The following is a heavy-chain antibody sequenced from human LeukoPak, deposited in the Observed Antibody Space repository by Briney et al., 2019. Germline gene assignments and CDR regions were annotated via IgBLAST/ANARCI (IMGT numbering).Heavy chain of an antibody. J-gene: IGHJ4*02. Sequence: LRLSCAASGFTFSSYEMNWVRQPPGKGLEYIASIDYSGSTYYNPSLKSRVTISVDTSKNQFSLKLSSVTAADTAVYYCARGSPYHFWGQGTLVTVSP. V-gene: IGHV4-39*01. D-gene: IGHD2-2*01. CDR2: IDYSGST. CDR3: ARGSPYHF. CDR1: GFTFSSYE.